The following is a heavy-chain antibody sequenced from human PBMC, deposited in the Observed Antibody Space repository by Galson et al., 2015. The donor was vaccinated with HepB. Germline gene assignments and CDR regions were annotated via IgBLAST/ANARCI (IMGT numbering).Heavy chain of an antibody. J-gene: IGHJ6*03. CDR2: ISAYNGNT. CDR3: ARDVCSSTSCYDYYYYYMDV. V-gene: IGHV1-18*04. CDR1: GYTFTSYG. Sequence: SVKVSCKASGYTFTSYGISCVRQAPGQGLEWMGWISAYNGNTNYAQKLQGRVTMTTDTSTSTAYMELRSLRSDDTAVYYCARDVCSSTSCYDYYYYYMDVWGKGTTVTVSS. D-gene: IGHD2-2*01.